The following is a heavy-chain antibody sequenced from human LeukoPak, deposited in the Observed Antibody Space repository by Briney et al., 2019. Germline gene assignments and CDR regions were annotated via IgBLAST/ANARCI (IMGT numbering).Heavy chain of an antibody. V-gene: IGHV4-31*03. D-gene: IGHD1-7*01. CDR1: GGSINSEGYY. CDR2: IYRSGNT. CDR3: ARNYDDSLDF. Sequence: TLSLTCSVSGGSINSEGYYWSWIRQHPGKGLEYIGYIYRSGNTYYNPSLKSRLTISVDTSKNQFSLQLISVTAADTAVYYCARNYDDSLDFWGQGTLVTVSS. J-gene: IGHJ4*02.